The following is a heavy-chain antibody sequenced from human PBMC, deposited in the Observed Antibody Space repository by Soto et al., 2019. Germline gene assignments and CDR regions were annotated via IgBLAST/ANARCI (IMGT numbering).Heavy chain of an antibody. Sequence: LSLTCAVSGYSISSGYYWGWIRQPPGKGLEWIGSIYHSGSTYYNPSLKSRVTISVDTSKNQFSLKLSSVTAADTAVYYCARDKNYYFDYWGQGTLVTVSS. CDR3: ARDKNYYFDY. J-gene: IGHJ4*02. V-gene: IGHV4-38-2*02. CDR2: IYHSGST. CDR1: GYSISSGYY.